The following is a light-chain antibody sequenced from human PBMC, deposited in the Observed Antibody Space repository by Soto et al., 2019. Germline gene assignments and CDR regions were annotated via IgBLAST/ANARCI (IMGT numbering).Light chain of an antibody. Sequence: QSVLTQPASVSGSPGQSITISCTGTISDVGSYNLVSWYQQHPGKAPKLMIYEGSKRPAGVSNRFSGSKSGNTASLTISGLQAEDEADYYCCSYAGSLVFGGGTKLTVL. CDR1: ISDVGSYNL. V-gene: IGLV2-23*01. CDR3: CSYAGSLV. J-gene: IGLJ2*01. CDR2: EGS.